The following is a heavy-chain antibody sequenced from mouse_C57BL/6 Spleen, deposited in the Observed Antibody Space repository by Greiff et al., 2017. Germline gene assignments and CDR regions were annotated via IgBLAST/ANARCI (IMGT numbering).Heavy chain of an antibody. CDR3: TRDTNWDYAMDY. CDR1: GFTFSSYA. Sequence: EVQVVESGEGLVKPGGSLKLSCAASGFTFSSYAMSWVRQTPEKRLEWVAYISSGGDYIYYADTVKGRFTISRDNARNTLYLQMSSLKSEDTAMYYCTRDTNWDYAMDYWGQGTSVTVSS. J-gene: IGHJ4*01. D-gene: IGHD4-1*01. V-gene: IGHV5-9-1*02. CDR2: ISSGGDYI.